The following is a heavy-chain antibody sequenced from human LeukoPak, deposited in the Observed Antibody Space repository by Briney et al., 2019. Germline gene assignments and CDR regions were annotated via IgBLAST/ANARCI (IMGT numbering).Heavy chain of an antibody. D-gene: IGHD4-17*01. CDR2: IYYSGST. Sequence: SETLSLTCTVSGGSIRSYYWGWIRQPPGKGLEWIGSIYYSGSTYYNPSLKSRVTISVDTSKNQFSLKLSSVTAADTAVYYCASDDGLWGQGTLVTVSS. CDR1: GGSIRSYY. J-gene: IGHJ4*02. V-gene: IGHV4-39*01. CDR3: ASDDGL.